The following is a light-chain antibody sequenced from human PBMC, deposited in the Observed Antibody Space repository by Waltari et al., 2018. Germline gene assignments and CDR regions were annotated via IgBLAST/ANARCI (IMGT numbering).Light chain of an antibody. Sequence: ETLMTQSPATLSVSPGERVTLSCRASQSVTTNLAWYQQKPGQAPSLLIYRASTRATGVPARFSGSGSGTEFTLTINALQSEDFAVYHCHQYNNWPPNTFGQGTLLEIK. J-gene: IGKJ2*01. V-gene: IGKV3-15*01. CDR2: RAS. CDR1: QSVTTN. CDR3: HQYNNWPPNT.